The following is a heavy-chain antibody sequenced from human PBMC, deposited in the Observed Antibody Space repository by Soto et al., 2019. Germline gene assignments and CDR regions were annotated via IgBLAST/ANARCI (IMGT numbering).Heavy chain of an antibody. D-gene: IGHD3-3*01. J-gene: IGHJ6*02. V-gene: IGHV3-33*01. CDR3: ARDGYDFWSGYYVYYYYGMDV. CDR2: IWYDGSNK. CDR1: GFTFSSYG. Sequence: SLRLSCAASGFTFSSYGMHWVRQAPGKGLEWVAVIWYDGSNKYYADSVKGRFTISRDNSKNTLYLQMNSLRAEDTAVYYCARDGYDFWSGYYVYYYYGMDVWGQGTTVTVSS.